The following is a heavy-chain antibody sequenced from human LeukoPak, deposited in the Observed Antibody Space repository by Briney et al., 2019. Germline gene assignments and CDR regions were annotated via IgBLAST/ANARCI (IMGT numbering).Heavy chain of an antibody. D-gene: IGHD5-12*01. CDR3: ASYDWSYGASY. J-gene: IGHJ4*02. Sequence: ASVKVSCKASGYTFTSYYMHWVRQAPGQGLEWMGIINPSGGSTSYAQKFQGRVTMTRDMSTSTVYMELSSLRSEDTAVYYCASYDWSYGASYWGQGTLVTVSS. CDR1: GYTFTSYY. CDR2: INPSGGST. V-gene: IGHV1-46*01.